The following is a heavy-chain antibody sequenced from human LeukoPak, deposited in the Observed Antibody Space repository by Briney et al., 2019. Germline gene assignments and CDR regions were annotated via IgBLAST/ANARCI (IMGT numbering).Heavy chain of an antibody. CDR1: GYSFTSYW. V-gene: IGHV5-51*01. CDR2: IYPGDSDT. Sequence: GESLKISCRGSGYSFTSYWIGWVRQMPGKGLEWMGIIYPGDSDTRYSPSFQGQVTISADKSISTAYLQWSSLKASDTAMYYCARTRITMVRGVIITTPQFDCWGQGTLVTVSS. J-gene: IGHJ4*02. D-gene: IGHD3-10*01. CDR3: ARTRITMVRGVIITTPQFDC.